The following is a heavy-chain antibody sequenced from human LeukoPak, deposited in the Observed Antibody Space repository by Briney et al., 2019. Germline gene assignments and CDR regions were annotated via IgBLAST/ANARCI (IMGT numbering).Heavy chain of an antibody. CDR3: ARLYSGTRPPDY. CDR2: IYYGGNT. CDR1: GGSISSSNYY. V-gene: IGHV4-39*01. D-gene: IGHD3-10*01. Sequence: SETLSLTCTVSGGSISSSNYYWGWIRQPPGKGLEWIGSIYYGGNTYYNPSLKSRVTISVDTSKNRFSLKLASVTAADTAVYYCARLYSGTRPPDYWGLGTLVTVSS. J-gene: IGHJ4*02.